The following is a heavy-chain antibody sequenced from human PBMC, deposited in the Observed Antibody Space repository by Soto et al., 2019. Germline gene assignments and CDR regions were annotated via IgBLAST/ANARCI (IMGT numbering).Heavy chain of an antibody. CDR3: ELSGYYDILTGAHPYDAFDI. CDR1: GGTFSSYT. Sequence: ASVKVSCKASGGTFSSYTISWVRQAPGQGLEWMGRIIPILGIANYAQKFQGRVTITADKSTSTAYMELSSLRSEDTAVYYCELSGYYDILTGAHPYDAFDIWGQGTMVTVSS. V-gene: IGHV1-69*02. CDR2: IIPILGIA. D-gene: IGHD3-9*01. J-gene: IGHJ3*02.